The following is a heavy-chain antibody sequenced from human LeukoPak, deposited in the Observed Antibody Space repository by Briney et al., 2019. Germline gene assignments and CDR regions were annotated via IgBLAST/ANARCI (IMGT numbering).Heavy chain of an antibody. Sequence: GGSLRLSCTASGFIFSSYDIYWVRQAPGKGLEWVAFIRFDGSNKYFADSVKGRFTISRDNSKNTLYLLMNSLRPQDTAVYYCARGSTRLSYYYMDVWAKGPRSPSP. CDR1: GFIFSSYD. J-gene: IGHJ6*03. D-gene: IGHD2-2*01. CDR2: IRFDGSNK. CDR3: ARGSTRLSYYYMDV. V-gene: IGHV3-30*02.